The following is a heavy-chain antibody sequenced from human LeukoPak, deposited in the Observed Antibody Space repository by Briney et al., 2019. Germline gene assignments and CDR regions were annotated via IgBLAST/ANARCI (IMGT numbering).Heavy chain of an antibody. CDR3: ARDLGYSGIAANY. Sequence: PGGSLRLSCAASGFTFSSYAMTWVRQAPGKGLEWGAVIWYDGSHKYYADSVKGRFTISRDNSKNTLYLQMNSLRAEDTAVYYCARDLGYSGIAANYWGQGTLVTVSS. V-gene: IGHV3-33*08. D-gene: IGHD6-25*01. J-gene: IGHJ4*02. CDR1: GFTFSSYA. CDR2: IWYDGSHK.